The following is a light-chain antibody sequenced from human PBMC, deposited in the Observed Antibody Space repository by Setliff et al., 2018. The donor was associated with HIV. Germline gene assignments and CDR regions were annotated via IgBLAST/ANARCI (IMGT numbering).Light chain of an antibody. CDR1: SSDVGSYNL. V-gene: IGLV2-14*02. J-gene: IGLJ1*01. CDR2: EVS. CDR3: SSYTSGSTRV. Sequence: QSALAQPASVPGSPGQSITISCTGTSSDVGSYNLVSWYQQHPGKAPKLMIYEVSKRPSGVSNRFSGPKSGNTASLTISGLQAEDEADYYCSSYTSGSTRVFGTGTKV.